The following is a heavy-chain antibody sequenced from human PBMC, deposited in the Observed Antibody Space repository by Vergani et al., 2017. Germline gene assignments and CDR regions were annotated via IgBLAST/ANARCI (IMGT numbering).Heavy chain of an antibody. J-gene: IGHJ6*03. V-gene: IGHV1-3*01. CDR2: INAGNGNT. Sequence: QVQLVQSGAEVKKPGASVKVSCKASGYTFTSYAMHWARQAPGQRLEWMGWINAGNGNTKYSQKFQGRVTITRDTSASTAYMELSSLRSEDTAVYYCARVRGAARPNYYYYMDVWGKGTTVTVSS. D-gene: IGHD6-6*01. CDR1: GYTFTSYA. CDR3: ARVRGAARPNYYYYMDV.